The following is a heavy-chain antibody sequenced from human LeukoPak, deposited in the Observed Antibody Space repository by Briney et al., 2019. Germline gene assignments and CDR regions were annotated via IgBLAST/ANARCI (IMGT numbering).Heavy chain of an antibody. CDR2: IRSKDNDGTT. D-gene: IGHD4-17*01. V-gene: IGHV3-49*04. Sequence: PGGSLRLSCTGSGFTFGDYAISWVRQAPGKGLEWLGSIRSKDNDGTTDYAASVKGRFIISRDDSKSIAYLQMNDLKTEDTAVYYCTRDRWGGDYTSRGMDVWGKGTTVTISS. J-gene: IGHJ6*04. CDR1: GFTFGDYA. CDR3: TRDRWGGDYTSRGMDV.